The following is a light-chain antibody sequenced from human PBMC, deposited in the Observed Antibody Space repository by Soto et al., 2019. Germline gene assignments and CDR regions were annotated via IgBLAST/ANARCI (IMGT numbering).Light chain of an antibody. CDR2: GVS. CDR1: QRLSASD. CDR3: QQYGSSPLIT. V-gene: IGKV3-20*01. J-gene: IGKJ5*01. Sequence: EVVLTQSPATLSLSPGDRATLSCRARQRLSASDIAWYQQKPGQAPKFLIYGVSSRATGIPDRFSGSGSGTDFTLTISRLEPEDFAVYHCQQYGSSPLITFGQGTRLEIK.